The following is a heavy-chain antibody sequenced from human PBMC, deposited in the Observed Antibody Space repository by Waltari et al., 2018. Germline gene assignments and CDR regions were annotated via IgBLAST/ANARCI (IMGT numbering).Heavy chain of an antibody. Sequence: QVQLQESAPGLVKPAGSLPVTCVVSGYPWTTRDCWSWVRQSPGRGLEWIGQVRGSGKTNYNPSLETRSSVSLDTSKKQFSLRMTSATAADTAVYYCARDRGRGLFLDSWGQGILVTVSP. CDR3: ARDRGRGLFLDS. CDR2: VRGSGKT. D-gene: IGHD1-1*01. J-gene: IGHJ4*02. CDR1: GYPWTTRDC. V-gene: IGHV4-4*02.